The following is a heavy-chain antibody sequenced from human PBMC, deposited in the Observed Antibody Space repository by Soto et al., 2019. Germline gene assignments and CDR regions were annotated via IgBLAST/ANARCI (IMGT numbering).Heavy chain of an antibody. Sequence: QVQVVQSGAEVKKPGASVTVSCKASGYTFTSYYIHWVRQAPGQGLEWMGFINPSDATTIYAQKFQGRVTMTRDTSTSTVYMDLRSLRSEDTAVYYCVRRPGAGGLDIWGQGTMVTVSS. CDR2: INPSDATT. V-gene: IGHV1-46*01. CDR1: GYTFTSYY. J-gene: IGHJ3*02. D-gene: IGHD1-26*01. CDR3: VRRPGAGGLDI.